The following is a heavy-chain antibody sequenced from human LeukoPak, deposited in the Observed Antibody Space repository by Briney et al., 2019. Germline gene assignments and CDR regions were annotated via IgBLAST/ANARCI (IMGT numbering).Heavy chain of an antibody. CDR2: MSSSSSYK. D-gene: IGHD3/OR15-3a*01. J-gene: IGHJ6*01. V-gene: IGHV3-21*01. CDR3: RTCPGLARMDV. CDR1: GFTFSTYN. Sequence: PGGSLRLSCAASGFTFSTYNMNWVRQAPGKGLEWVSSMSSSSSYKYYADSVKGRFTVSRDNAKNSMFLQMNSLRVDDTAVYFCRTCPGLARMDVWGQGTTVTVSS.